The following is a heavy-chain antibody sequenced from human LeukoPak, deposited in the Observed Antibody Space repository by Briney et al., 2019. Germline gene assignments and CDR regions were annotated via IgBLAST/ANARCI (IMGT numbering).Heavy chain of an antibody. J-gene: IGHJ5*02. V-gene: IGHV1-18*01. D-gene: IGHD3-10*01. CDR3: ARDMYYYSRTGFDP. CDR2: TSAYNGNT. CDR1: GYTFNSYG. Sequence: ASVKVSCKTSGYTFNSYGISWVRQAPGQGLEWMAWTSAYNGNTNYAQKLQGRVTMTTDTYTSTAYMELRSLRSDDTAVYFCARDMYYYSRTGFDPWGQGTLVTVSS.